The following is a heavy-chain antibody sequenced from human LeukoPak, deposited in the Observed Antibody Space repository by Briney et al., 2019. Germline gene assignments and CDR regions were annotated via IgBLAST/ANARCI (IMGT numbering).Heavy chain of an antibody. D-gene: IGHD2-15*01. CDR3: AKDYSDSRVADVFFEY. CDR2: ITSGFTP. CDR1: GLTFSDYA. J-gene: IGHJ4*02. Sequence: PGGSLRLSCAASGLTFSDYAMSWFRQAPGKGLEWVSGITSGFTPHYADSVKGRFTISRDNSKSTFHLRLNSLRAEDTAVYYCAKDYSDSRVADVFFEYWGQGTLVTVSS. V-gene: IGHV3-23*01.